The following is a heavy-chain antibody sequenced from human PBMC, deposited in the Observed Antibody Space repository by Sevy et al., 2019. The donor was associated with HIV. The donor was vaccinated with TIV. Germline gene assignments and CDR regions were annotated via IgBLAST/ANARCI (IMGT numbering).Heavy chain of an antibody. CDR2: INPNDGVT. V-gene: IGHV1-2*02. CDR1: GYTFTDYY. D-gene: IGHD4-17*01. Sequence: ASVKVSCKASGYTFTDYYIHWVRQAPGQGLEWMAWINPNDGVTNYAQRFQGGVTVTRDRSVSTAYMELRGLRYDDTAIYDCARLTTKPTSDLYGMDVWGQGTTVSVSS. J-gene: IGHJ6*02. CDR3: ARLTTKPTSDLYGMDV.